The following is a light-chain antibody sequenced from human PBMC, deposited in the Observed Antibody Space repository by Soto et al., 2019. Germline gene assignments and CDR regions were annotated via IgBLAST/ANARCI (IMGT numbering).Light chain of an antibody. CDR1: QTADKW. V-gene: IGKV1-5*01. CDR3: QQYNDYPYT. Sequence: DIQVTQSPSTLSASVGDRVIIACRAGQTADKWVAWYQQKPGKAPNVLIYDASRLESGVPSRFSGSGSGTLFTLTISNLQPDDFATYYCQQYNDYPYTFGQGTKVEI. CDR2: DAS. J-gene: IGKJ2*01.